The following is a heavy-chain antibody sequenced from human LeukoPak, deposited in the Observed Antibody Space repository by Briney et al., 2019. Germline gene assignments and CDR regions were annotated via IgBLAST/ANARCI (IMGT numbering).Heavy chain of an antibody. CDR2: ISSSSAYI. CDR3: ARVYRSGSSRMNDY. Sequence: GGSLRLSCAGAGFTFSTHTINWVRQAPGKGLEWVSSISSSSAYIYYADSVKGRFIISRDNAQNSLFLQMNSLRAEDTAVYYCARVYRSGSSRMNDYWGQGTLVTVSS. D-gene: IGHD4-11*01. V-gene: IGHV3-21*01. CDR1: GFTFSTHT. J-gene: IGHJ4*02.